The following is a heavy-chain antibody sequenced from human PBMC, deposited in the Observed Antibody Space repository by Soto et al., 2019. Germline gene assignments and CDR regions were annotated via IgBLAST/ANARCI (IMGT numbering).Heavy chain of an antibody. CDR1: GASLSTYY. D-gene: IGHD3-9*01. CDR3: ANVNILTVFYLDH. Sequence: SETLFLTCTASGASLSTYYWNRIRQAPGQGLEWIGYIYSSGSTNYNPSLKSRVTISVDTSKNQFSLKLSSVTAPDTAVYYCANVNILTVFYLDHWGQEPRDTVSS. CDR2: IYSSGST. J-gene: IGHJ4*02. V-gene: IGHV4-4*08.